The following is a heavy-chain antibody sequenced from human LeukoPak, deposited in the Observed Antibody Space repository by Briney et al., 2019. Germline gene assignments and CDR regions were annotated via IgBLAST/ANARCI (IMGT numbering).Heavy chain of an antibody. CDR2: IIPIFGTA. V-gene: IGHV1-69*01. CDR1: GGTFSSYA. Sequence: SVKVSCKASGGTFSSYAISWVRQAPGQGLEWMGGIIPIFGTANYAQKFQGRVTITADESTSTAYMELSSLRSEDTAVYYCARGTRLVYESYYYYGMDVWGQGTTVTVSS. D-gene: IGHD6-19*01. J-gene: IGHJ6*02. CDR3: ARGTRLVYESYYYYGMDV.